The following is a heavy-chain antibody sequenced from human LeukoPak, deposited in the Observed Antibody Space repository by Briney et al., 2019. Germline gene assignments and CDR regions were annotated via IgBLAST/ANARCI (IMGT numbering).Heavy chain of an antibody. CDR1: GFTFSSYA. CDR3: ARESGSLDYGSGSYIYWFDP. V-gene: IGHV3-30*04. Sequence: TGGSLRLSCAASGFTFSSYAMHWVRQAPGKGLEWVAVISYDGSNKYYADSVKGRFTISRDNSKNTLYLQMNSLRAEDTAVYYCARESGSLDYGSGSYIYWFDPWGQGTLVTVSS. CDR2: ISYDGSNK. D-gene: IGHD3-10*01. J-gene: IGHJ5*02.